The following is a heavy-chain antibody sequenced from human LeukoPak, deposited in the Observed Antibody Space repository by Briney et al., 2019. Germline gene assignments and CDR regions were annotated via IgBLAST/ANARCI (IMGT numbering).Heavy chain of an antibody. CDR2: ISGSGGST. CDR1: GFTFSTYA. J-gene: IGHJ4*02. CDR3: AKEKVPPRYSNLIDY. V-gene: IGHV3-23*01. Sequence: PGGSLRLSCAASGFTFSTYAMSWVRQAPGKGLEWVSAISGSGGSTYYADSVKGRFTISRDNSKNTLYLQMNSLRAEDTAVYYCAKEKVPPRYSNLIDYWGQGTLVTVSS. D-gene: IGHD6-13*01.